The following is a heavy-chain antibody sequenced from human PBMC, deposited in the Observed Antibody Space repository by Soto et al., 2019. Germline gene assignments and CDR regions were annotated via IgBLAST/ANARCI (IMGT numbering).Heavy chain of an antibody. D-gene: IGHD2-15*01. CDR3: VKRWSAGDFDY. CDR2: IGGNGVNT. J-gene: IGHJ4*02. CDR1: GFTFSDYP. Sequence: GGSLRLSCLASGFTFSDYPMHWVRQAPGKGLEYVSAIGGNGVNTYYADSVKDRFTISRDNSKNILYLQMTSLRAEDTAVYFCVKRWSAGDFDYWGQGTLVTVSS. V-gene: IGHV3-64D*08.